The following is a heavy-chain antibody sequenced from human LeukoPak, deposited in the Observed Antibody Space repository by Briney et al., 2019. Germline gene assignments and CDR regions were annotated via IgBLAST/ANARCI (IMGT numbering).Heavy chain of an antibody. V-gene: IGHV3-21*01. CDR1: GFTFSSYS. D-gene: IGHD3-3*01. J-gene: IGHJ4*02. CDR2: ISSSSSYI. Sequence: GGSLRLSCAASGFTFSSYSMNWVRRAPGKGLEWVSSISSSSSYIYYADSVKGRFTISRDNAKNSLYLQMNSLRAEDTAVYYCARGNDFWSGYYFDYWGQGTLVTVSS. CDR3: ARGNDFWSGYYFDY.